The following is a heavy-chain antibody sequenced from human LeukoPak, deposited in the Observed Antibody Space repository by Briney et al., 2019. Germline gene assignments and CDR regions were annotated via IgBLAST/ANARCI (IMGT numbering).Heavy chain of an antibody. CDR1: GYTFTSYG. CDR2: ISAYNGKT. CDR3: ARVYSYGPNFDY. V-gene: IGHV1-18*01. J-gene: IGHJ4*02. Sequence: ASVKVSCKASGYTFTSYGISWVRQAPGQGLEWMGWISAYNGKTNYAQKLQGRVTMTTDTSTSTPYMELRSLRSDDTAVYYCARVYSYGPNFDYWGQGTLVTVSS. D-gene: IGHD5-18*01.